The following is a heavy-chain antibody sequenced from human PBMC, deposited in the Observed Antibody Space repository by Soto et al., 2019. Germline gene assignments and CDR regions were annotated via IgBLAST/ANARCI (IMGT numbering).Heavy chain of an antibody. CDR3: ASRYYFDYGGYYHIFDS. V-gene: IGHV4-39*01. CDR2: IFYGGNT. J-gene: IGHJ4*02. CDR1: DGSITSSNNF. D-gene: IGHD3-22*01. Sequence: PSETLSLTCTVSDGSITSSNNFWGWIRQPPGKGLEWIGTIFYGGNTYYNPSLKSRVTMSVDTFKNQFSLRLSSVTAADTAVYFCASRYYFDYGGYYHIFDSRGQASLVTVSS.